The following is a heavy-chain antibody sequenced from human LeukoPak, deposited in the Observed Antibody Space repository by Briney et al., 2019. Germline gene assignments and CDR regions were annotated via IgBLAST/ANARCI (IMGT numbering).Heavy chain of an antibody. J-gene: IGHJ6*03. CDR3: AKMRNRRDGYNFYFYYSMAV. CDR2: IKQDGSHK. V-gene: IGHV3-7*01. Sequence: GGSLRLTCAASGFRLGDYWMNWGRQAPGKGLEWVSNIKQDGSHKAYVDSVRGPFTLSRDNSRTSLYLQMTGLRAEDTAVYYCAKMRNRRDGYNFYFYYSMAVWGQGTTVTVSS. D-gene: IGHD5-24*01. CDR1: GFRLGDYW.